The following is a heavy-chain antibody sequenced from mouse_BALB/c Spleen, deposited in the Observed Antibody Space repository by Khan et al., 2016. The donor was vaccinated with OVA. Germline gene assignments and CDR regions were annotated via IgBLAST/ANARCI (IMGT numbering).Heavy chain of an antibody. J-gene: IGHJ4*01. Sequence: QVQLQQSGAEVVRPGTSVKISCKTSGYTFTNYWLVWLKQRPGHGPEWIGDIFPGGTYTTYNENLKDKATLTADTFSSTAYMQLSSLTSEDSAVYFCARYPRGNYDAMDYWGQGTSVTVSS. CDR1: GYTFTNYW. D-gene: IGHD2-1*01. V-gene: IGHV1-63*02. CDR3: ARYPRGNYDAMDY. CDR2: IFPGGTYT.